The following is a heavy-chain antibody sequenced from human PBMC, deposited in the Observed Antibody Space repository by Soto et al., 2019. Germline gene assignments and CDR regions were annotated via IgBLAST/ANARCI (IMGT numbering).Heavy chain of an antibody. J-gene: IGHJ6*03. D-gene: IGHD1-26*01. CDR2: INHSGST. V-gene: IGHV4-34*01. Sequence: SETLSLTCAVYGGSFSGYYWSWIRQPPGKGLEWIGEINHSGSTNYNPSLKSRVTISVDTSKNQFSLKLSSVTAADTAVYYCARGTDSGLYYYYYMDVWGKGTTVTVSS. CDR1: GGSFSGYY. CDR3: ARGTDSGLYYYYYMDV.